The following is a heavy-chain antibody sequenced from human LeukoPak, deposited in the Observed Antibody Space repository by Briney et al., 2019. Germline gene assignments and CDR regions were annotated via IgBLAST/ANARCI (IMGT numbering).Heavy chain of an antibody. Sequence: PGGSLRLSCVASGLSVSSNYMSWVRQAPGKGLEWVSVVSGSGDRTHYADSVKGRFTISRDNSKNTLYLQMNSLRAEDTAVYYCAKRITIAAVGNPSDYWGQGTLVTVSS. J-gene: IGHJ4*02. CDR2: VSGSGDRT. CDR3: AKRITIAAVGNPSDY. D-gene: IGHD6-13*01. CDR1: GLSVSSNY. V-gene: IGHV3-23*01.